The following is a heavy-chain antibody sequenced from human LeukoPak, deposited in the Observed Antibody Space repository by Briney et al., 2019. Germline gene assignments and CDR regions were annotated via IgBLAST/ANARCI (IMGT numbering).Heavy chain of an antibody. CDR1: GYSINNGYY. Sequence: NPSETLSLTCTVSGYSINNGYYWAWIRPPPGKGLEWIGSIYHSGSTYYKPSLKSRVTISVDTSKNQFSLKLSSVTAADTAVYYCARAFYSSSWYHKEDFFDYWGQGTPVTVSS. CDR3: ARAFYSSSWYHKEDFFDY. J-gene: IGHJ4*02. CDR2: IYHSGST. D-gene: IGHD6-13*01. V-gene: IGHV4-38-2*02.